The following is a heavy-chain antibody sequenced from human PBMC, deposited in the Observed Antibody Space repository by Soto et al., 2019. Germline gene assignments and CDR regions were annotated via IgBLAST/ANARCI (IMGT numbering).Heavy chain of an antibody. D-gene: IGHD2-15*01. V-gene: IGHV3-23*01. CDR2: ISGSGGST. Sequence: GGSLRLSCAASGFTFSSYAMSWVRQAPGKGLEWVSAISGSGGSTYYADSVKGRFTISRDNSKNTLYLQMNSLRAEDTAVYYCAKDRGYCSGGSCLQPPWDWFDPWGQGTLVTVSS. J-gene: IGHJ5*02. CDR1: GFTFSSYA. CDR3: AKDRGYCSGGSCLQPPWDWFDP.